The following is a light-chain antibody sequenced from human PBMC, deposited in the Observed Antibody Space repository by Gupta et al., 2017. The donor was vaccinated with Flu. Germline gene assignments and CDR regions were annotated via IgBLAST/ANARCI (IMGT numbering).Light chain of an antibody. Sequence: EIVLTQSPVTLSLSPGERATLSCRASQSVADQLAWYQQTPGQAPRLLIYDASKRATGIPARFSGSGSGTDFTLTISSLEAEDFAVYYCQQRIDWPRAFGQGTRLEI. CDR1: QSVADQ. J-gene: IGKJ5*01. CDR3: QQRIDWPRA. CDR2: DAS. V-gene: IGKV3-11*01.